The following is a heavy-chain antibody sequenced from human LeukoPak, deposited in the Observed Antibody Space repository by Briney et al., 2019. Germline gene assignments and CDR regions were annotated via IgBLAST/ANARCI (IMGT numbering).Heavy chain of an antibody. CDR2: INSDGSAR. J-gene: IGHJ4*02. V-gene: IGHV3-74*01. CDR1: GFSFSSYW. CDR3: TRGGVLPAAPPDY. Sequence: GGSLRLSCAASGFSFSSYWMYWVRQAPGKGLVWVSRINSDGSARNYADSVTGRFTVSRDNAKNTLYLQMNSLRAEDTAVYYCTRGGVLPAAPPDYWGQGTLVTVSS. D-gene: IGHD2-2*01.